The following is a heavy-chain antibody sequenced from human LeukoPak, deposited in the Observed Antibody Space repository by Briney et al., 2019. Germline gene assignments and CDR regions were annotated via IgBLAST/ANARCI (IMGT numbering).Heavy chain of an antibody. V-gene: IGHV3-21*06. J-gene: IGHJ4*02. CDR2: MSSSSSFI. Sequence: GGSLRLSCVASGFTFRIYSMNWVRQAPGKGLEWVASMSSSSSFITYADSIKGRFTISRDNAKNSLYLQMNSLRPEDTAVYYCVKNRQSSSSDFDYWGQGTLVTVSS. CDR3: VKNRQSSSSDFDY. D-gene: IGHD6-6*01. CDR1: GFTFRIYS.